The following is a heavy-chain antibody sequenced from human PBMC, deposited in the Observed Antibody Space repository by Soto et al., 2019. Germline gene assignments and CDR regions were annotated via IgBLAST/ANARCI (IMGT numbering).Heavy chain of an antibody. CDR2: IYYSGST. CDR3: ARRRTSYPAYGMDV. CDR1: GGSISSSSYY. Sequence: SETLSLTCTVSGGSISSSSYYWGWIRQPPGKGLEWIGSIYYSGSTYYNPSLKSRVTISVDTSKNQFSLKLSSVTAADTAVYYCARRRTSYPAYGMDVWGQGTTVTVSS. V-gene: IGHV4-39*01. J-gene: IGHJ6*02. D-gene: IGHD6-6*01.